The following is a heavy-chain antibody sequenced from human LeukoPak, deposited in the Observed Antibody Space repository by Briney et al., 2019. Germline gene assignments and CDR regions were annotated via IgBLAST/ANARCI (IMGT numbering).Heavy chain of an antibody. J-gene: IGHJ4*02. CDR1: GYTFTGYY. CDR2: INPNSGGT. Sequence: EASVKVSCKTSGYTFTGYYIHWVRQAPGQGLEWMGWINPNSGGTNYAQNFQGRVAMTRDMSISTAYMELSRLRSDDTAVYYCARDSGLGYSGYDLAWWGQGTLVTVSS. V-gene: IGHV1-2*02. D-gene: IGHD5-12*01. CDR3: ARDSGLGYSGYDLAW.